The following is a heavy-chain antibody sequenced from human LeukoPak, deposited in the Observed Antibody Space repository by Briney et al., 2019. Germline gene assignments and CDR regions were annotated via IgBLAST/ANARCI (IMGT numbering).Heavy chain of an antibody. CDR2: INHSGST. Sequence: SETLSLTCAVYGGSFSGYYWSWIRQPPGKGLEWIGEINHSGSTNYNPSLKSRVTMSVDTSKNQFSLKLSSVTAADTAVYYCARYSSGWYGYYYYMDVWGKGTTVTISS. J-gene: IGHJ6*03. V-gene: IGHV4-34*01. CDR3: ARYSSGWYGYYYYMDV. CDR1: GGSFSGYY. D-gene: IGHD6-19*01.